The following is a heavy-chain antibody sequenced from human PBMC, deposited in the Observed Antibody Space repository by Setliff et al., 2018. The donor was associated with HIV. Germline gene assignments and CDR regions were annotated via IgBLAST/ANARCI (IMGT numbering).Heavy chain of an antibody. CDR3: ATRYCSSTSCYAYDAFDI. J-gene: IGHJ3*02. CDR2: IKTGNGDT. D-gene: IGHD2-2*01. V-gene: IGHV1-3*04. Sequence: ASVKVSCKTSGYSFSSHPIHWVRQAPGQRPEWMGWIKTGNGDTQYSQKFRDRVTITRDTSADTVYMELSSLSSEDTAVYYCATRYCSSTSCYAYDAFDIWGQGTMVTVSS. CDR1: GYSFSSHP.